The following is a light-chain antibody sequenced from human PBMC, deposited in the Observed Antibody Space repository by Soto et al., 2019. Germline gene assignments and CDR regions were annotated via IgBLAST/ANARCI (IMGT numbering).Light chain of an antibody. CDR3: QQYGSSPGIT. J-gene: IGKJ5*01. Sequence: DIVLTHTPFTLSIPPVERATRSFMASQSVSSSYLAWYQQTPGHAPRLLIYGASSRATRIPDRFSGSGSGTDFTLTIRRLEPEDFAVYYCQQYGSSPGITCGKGPRRAIK. V-gene: IGKV3-20*01. CDR1: QSVSSSY. CDR2: GAS.